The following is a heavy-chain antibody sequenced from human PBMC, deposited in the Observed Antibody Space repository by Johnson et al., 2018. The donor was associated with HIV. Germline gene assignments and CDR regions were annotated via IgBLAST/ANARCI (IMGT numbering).Heavy chain of an antibody. CDR1: GFTFSSYW. Sequence: VQLVESGGGLVQPGGSLRLSCAASGFTFSSYWMSWVRQAPGKGLEWVANIKQDGSEKYYVDSVKGRFTISRDNSQNTLFVQMNSLRPEDTAVYFCARGKDMAGTGAFDIWGQGTMVTVSS. D-gene: IGHD6-19*01. CDR2: IKQDGSEK. V-gene: IGHV3-7*02. CDR3: ARGKDMAGTGAFDI. J-gene: IGHJ3*02.